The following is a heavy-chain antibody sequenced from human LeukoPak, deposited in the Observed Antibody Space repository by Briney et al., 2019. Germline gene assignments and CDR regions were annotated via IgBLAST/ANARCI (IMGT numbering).Heavy chain of an antibody. D-gene: IGHD6-6*01. CDR3: ARGRPSAEPPDH. V-gene: IGHV1-2*02. CDR1: GYTFSDHA. CDR2: INPNTGGA. Sequence: ASVKVSCKVFGYTFSDHAMNWVRQAPGQGLEYMGWINPNTGGASYAQKFRVRVTMTRDTSSSTVYMQLSTLTSDDTAVYSCARGRPSAEPPDHWGQGTLVAVSS. J-gene: IGHJ4*02.